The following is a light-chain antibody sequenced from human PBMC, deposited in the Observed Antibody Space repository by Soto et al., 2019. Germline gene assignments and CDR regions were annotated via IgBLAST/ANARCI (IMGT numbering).Light chain of an antibody. CDR2: EVN. J-gene: IGLJ1*01. CDR1: SSDVGGYNY. Sequence: QSALTQPPSASGSPGQSVTISCTGTSSDVGGYNYVSWYQQHPGKVPKLMVYEVNKRPSGVPDRFPGSKSGNTASLTVSGLQAEDEADYYCTSYAGGNNVFGTGTQLTVL. CDR3: TSYAGGNNV. V-gene: IGLV2-8*01.